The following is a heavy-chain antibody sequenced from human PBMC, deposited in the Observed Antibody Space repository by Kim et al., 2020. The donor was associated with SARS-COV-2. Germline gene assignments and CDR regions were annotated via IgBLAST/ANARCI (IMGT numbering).Heavy chain of an antibody. J-gene: IGHJ4*02. V-gene: IGHV4-34*01. D-gene: IGHD1-26*01. CDR1: GGSFSGYY. CDR2: INHSGST. CDR3: ARAPGGVVGATSPPYYFDY. Sequence: SETLSLTCAVYGGSFSGYYWSWIRQPPGKGLEWIGEINHSGSTNYNPSLKSRVTISVDTSKNQFSLKLSSVTAADTAVYYCARAPGGVVGATSPPYYFDYWGQGTLVTVFS.